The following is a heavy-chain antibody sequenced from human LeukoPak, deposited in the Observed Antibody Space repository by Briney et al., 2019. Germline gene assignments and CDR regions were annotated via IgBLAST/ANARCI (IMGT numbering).Heavy chain of an antibody. V-gene: IGHV3-23*01. CDR2: IIGSGGST. J-gene: IGHJ4*02. Sequence: GGSLRLSCAASGFTFGSYSMSWVRQAPGKGLEWVSAIIGSGGSTFYADSVKGRFTISRDNSKNTLYLQMDSLRAEDTAVYYCAKDQCTSSSCYKGDYWGQGTLVTVSS. CDR1: GFTFGSYS. CDR3: AKDQCTSSSCYKGDY. D-gene: IGHD2-2*02.